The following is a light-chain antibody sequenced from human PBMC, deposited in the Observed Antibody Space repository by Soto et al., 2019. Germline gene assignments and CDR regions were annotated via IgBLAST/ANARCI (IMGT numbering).Light chain of an antibody. CDR2: GAS. CDR3: QQHNNWPPSIT. Sequence: EIVMTQSPATLSVSPGERATHSCRASQSVSSSLAWYQQKPGQAPRLLIYGASTRATGIPVRFSGRGSGTEFTLTISSLQSEDFAVYYCQQHNNWPPSITFGQGTRLEI. CDR1: QSVSSS. J-gene: IGKJ5*01. V-gene: IGKV3-15*01.